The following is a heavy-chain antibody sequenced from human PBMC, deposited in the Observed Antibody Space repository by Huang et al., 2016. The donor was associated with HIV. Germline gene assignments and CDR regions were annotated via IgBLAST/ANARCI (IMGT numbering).Heavy chain of an antibody. D-gene: IGHD3-22*01. V-gene: IGHV3-30*18. CDR1: GFTFNNYG. J-gene: IGHJ4*02. Sequence: QVQLVESGGGVVQPGRSLRLSCAASGFTFNNYGIHWVRQAPVKGLEWVTLISYDGSNEYDADSVKGRFTISRDNSKNTVYLQMDSLRADDTAVYYCAKDQGHYYDTSGYYLPHYWGQGTLVTVSS. CDR2: ISYDGSNE. CDR3: AKDQGHYYDTSGYYLPHY.